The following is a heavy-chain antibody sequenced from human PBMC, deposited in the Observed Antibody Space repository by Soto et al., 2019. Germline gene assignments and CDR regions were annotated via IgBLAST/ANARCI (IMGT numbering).Heavy chain of an antibody. J-gene: IGHJ4*02. CDR3: SADVPSQGRGEFDY. CDR2: IKSKNDGVTT. V-gene: IGHV3-15*07. CDR1: GFTFSNAW. Sequence: DVQLVESGGGLVEPGGSLRLSCAASGFTFSNAWMTWVRQAPGKGLEWVGRIKSKNDGVTTDYAAPVKGRFTISRDDSKNILFLQMNSLKSEDTAVYYCSADVPSQGRGEFDYWGQGTLVTVAS.